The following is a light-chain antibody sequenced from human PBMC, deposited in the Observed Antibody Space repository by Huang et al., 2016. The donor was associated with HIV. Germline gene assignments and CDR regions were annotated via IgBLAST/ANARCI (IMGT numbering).Light chain of an antibody. CDR1: QSIGSY. Sequence: EIVLTQSPATLSLSPGAGATLSCRASQSIGSYLAWYQQRPGQAPRLLIDDASIRATGIPARFSGRGSGTDCTLTISSLEPEDFAVYYCQQRNNWPPWTCGQGTKVELK. V-gene: IGKV3-11*01. CDR3: QQRNNWPPWT. CDR2: DAS. J-gene: IGKJ1*01.